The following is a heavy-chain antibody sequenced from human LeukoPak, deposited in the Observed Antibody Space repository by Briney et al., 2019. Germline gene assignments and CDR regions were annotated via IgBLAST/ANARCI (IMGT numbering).Heavy chain of an antibody. CDR2: ILPILGIA. CDR3: ARAHRIAVAAQICYYYGMDV. V-gene: IGHV1-69*04. Sequence: SVKVSCKASGDTFSSYAISWVRQAPGQGLEWMGRILPILGIANYAQKFQGRVTITADKSTSTAYMELSSLRSEDTAVYYCARAHRIAVAAQICYYYGMDVWGQGTTVTLSS. J-gene: IGHJ6*02. D-gene: IGHD6-19*01. CDR1: GDTFSSYA.